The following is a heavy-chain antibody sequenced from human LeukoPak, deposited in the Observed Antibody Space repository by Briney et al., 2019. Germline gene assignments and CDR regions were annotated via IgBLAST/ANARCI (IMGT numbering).Heavy chain of an antibody. CDR2: INPNSGGT. D-gene: IGHD6-6*01. CDR1: GYTFTGYY. Sequence: ASVKVSCKASGYTFTGYYMHWVRQAPGQGLEWMGWINPNSGGTNYAQKFQGRVTMTRDTSISTAYMELSRLRSDDTAVYYCARDRSSSFLGWFDPWGQGTLVTVSS. J-gene: IGHJ5*02. V-gene: IGHV1-2*02. CDR3: ARDRSSSFLGWFDP.